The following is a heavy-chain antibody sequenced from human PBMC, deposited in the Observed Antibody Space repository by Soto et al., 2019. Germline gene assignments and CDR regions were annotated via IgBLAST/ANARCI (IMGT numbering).Heavy chain of an antibody. CDR3: AKGLDSGSYTDFDY. D-gene: IGHD1-26*01. V-gene: IGHV3-23*01. Sequence: EVQLLESGGDLVQPGGSVRLSCAASGFTLSNYVMTWVRQAPGKGLEWVSSISHSGGSTDYADSLKARFTISRDISKNTLDLQMHGLRADDTAVYFCAKGLDSGSYTDFDYWGPGTLVTVSS. CDR2: ISHSGGST. J-gene: IGHJ4*02. CDR1: GFTLSNYV.